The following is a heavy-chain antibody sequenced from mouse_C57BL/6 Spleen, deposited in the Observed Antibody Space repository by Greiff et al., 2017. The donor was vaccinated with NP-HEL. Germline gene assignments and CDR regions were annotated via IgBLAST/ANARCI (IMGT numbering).Heavy chain of an antibody. CDR3: ARGGYYGNYYAMDY. V-gene: IGHV1-22*01. D-gene: IGHD2-1*01. CDR1: GYTFTDYN. J-gene: IGHJ4*01. CDR2: INPNNGGT. Sequence: EVQGVESGPELVKPGASVKMSCKASGYTFTDYNMHWVKQSHGKSLEWIGYINPNNGGTSYNQKFKGKATLTVNKSSSTAYMELRSLTSEDSAVYYCARGGYYGNYYAMDYWGQGTSVTVSS.